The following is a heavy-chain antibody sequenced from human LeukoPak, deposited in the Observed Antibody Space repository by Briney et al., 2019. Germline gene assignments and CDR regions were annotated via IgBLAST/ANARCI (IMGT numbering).Heavy chain of an antibody. CDR1: GGSISSSSYY. CDR2: FYYSGST. J-gene: IGHJ6*03. V-gene: IGHV4-61*05. Sequence: SETLSLTCTVSGGSISSSSYYWGWIRQSQGKGLEWIGSFYYSGSTNYNPSLKSRVTISVDSSKNQFSLKLNSVTAADTAVYYCARLTAMVWSGTYYYYMDVWGKGTTVTVSS. CDR3: ARLTAMVWSGTYYYYMDV. D-gene: IGHD5-18*01.